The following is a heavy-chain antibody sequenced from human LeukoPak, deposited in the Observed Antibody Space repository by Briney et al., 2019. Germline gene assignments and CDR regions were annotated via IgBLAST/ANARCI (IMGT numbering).Heavy chain of an antibody. J-gene: IGHJ4*02. V-gene: IGHV3-30*02. CDR2: IRYDGSNK. CDR3: AKDRTSTSYFDY. CDR1: GFTFSSYG. D-gene: IGHD5/OR15-5a*01. Sequence: PGGSLRLSCAASGFTFSSYGMHWVRQAPGKGLVWVAFIRYDGSNKYYADSVKGRFTISRDNSKNTLYLQMNSLRAEDTAVYYCAKDRTSTSYFDYWGQGTLVTVSS.